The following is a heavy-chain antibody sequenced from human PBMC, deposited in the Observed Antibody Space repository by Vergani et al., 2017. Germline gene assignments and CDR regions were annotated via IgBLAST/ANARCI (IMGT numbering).Heavy chain of an antibody. J-gene: IGHJ4*02. Sequence: EVQLVESGGGLVKPGGSLRLSCAASGFTFSSYSMNWVRQAPGKGLEWVSSISSSSSYIYYADSLKGRFTISRDNAKNSLYLQMNSLRAEDTAVYYCAGAWGYCSGGSCYVDYWGQGTLVTVSS. CDR1: GFTFSSYS. CDR3: AGAWGYCSGGSCYVDY. D-gene: IGHD2-15*01. V-gene: IGHV3-21*01. CDR2: ISSSSSYI.